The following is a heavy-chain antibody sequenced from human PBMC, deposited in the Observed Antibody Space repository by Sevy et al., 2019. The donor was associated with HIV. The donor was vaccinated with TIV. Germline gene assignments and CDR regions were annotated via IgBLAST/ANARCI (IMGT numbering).Heavy chain of an antibody. CDR1: GYTLTSYY. CDR3: ASDSVHNYYSYASRGYYPRNAFDI. D-gene: IGHD3-22*01. V-gene: IGHV1-2*02. CDR2: INPNSGGT. Sequence: ASVKVSCKASGYTLTSYYMHWVRQAPGQGLEWMGWINPNSGGTNYAQTFQGRVTMTRDTSISTAYMELSRLRSDDTAVHYCASDSVHNYYSYASRGYYPRNAFDIWGQGALVTVSS. J-gene: IGHJ3*02.